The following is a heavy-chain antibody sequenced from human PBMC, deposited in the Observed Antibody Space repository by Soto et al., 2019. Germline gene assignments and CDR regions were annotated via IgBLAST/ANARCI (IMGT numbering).Heavy chain of an antibody. CDR2: IYYSGST. D-gene: IGHD4-17*01. CDR3: AGLGTTSTFDY. Sequence: PSETLSLTCTVSGGSVSSGSYYWSWIRQPPGKGLEWIGYIYYSGSTNYNPSLKSRVTISVDTSKNQFSLKLSSVTAADTAVYYCAGLGTTSTFDYWGQGTLVTVSS. V-gene: IGHV4-61*01. J-gene: IGHJ4*02. CDR1: GGSVSSGSYY.